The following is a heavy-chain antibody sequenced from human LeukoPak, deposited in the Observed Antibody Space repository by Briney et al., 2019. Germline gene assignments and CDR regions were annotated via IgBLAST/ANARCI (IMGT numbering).Heavy chain of an antibody. J-gene: IGHJ4*02. V-gene: IGHV4-59*01. Sequence: KASETLSLTCTVSGRSISSYYWSWIRQSPGKGLEWIGHIYHSGSTNYNPSLKSRLTISVDTSKNQFSLRLNSVTAADTALYYCARAQRGYSFVFDLWGLGTLATVSS. CDR2: IYHSGST. CDR1: GRSISSYY. CDR3: ARAQRGYSFVFDL. D-gene: IGHD5-18*01.